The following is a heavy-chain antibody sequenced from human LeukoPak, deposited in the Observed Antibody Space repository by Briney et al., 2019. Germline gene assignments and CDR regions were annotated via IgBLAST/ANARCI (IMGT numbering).Heavy chain of an antibody. J-gene: IGHJ3*01. CDR3: AKWGRWDYYDSSH. Sequence: GGSLRLSCAASGFTFSNYAMSWVRQAPGKGLEWVSAISGRAGSPYYADSVKGRFTISRDNSKNTLYLQMNSLRAEDTAVYYCAKWGRWDYYDSSHWGQGTMVTVSP. CDR2: ISGRAGSP. CDR1: GFTFSNYA. D-gene: IGHD3-22*01. V-gene: IGHV3-23*01.